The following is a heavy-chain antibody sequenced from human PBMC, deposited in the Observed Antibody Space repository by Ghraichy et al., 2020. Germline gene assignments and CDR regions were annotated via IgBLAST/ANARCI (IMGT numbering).Heavy chain of an antibody. CDR3: ARSWGGYYFDY. D-gene: IGHD3-3*01. J-gene: IGHJ4*02. CDR1: GFSFSNYA. CDR2: ISHSNT. V-gene: IGHV3-23*05. Sequence: GESLNISCAASGFSFSNYAMTWVRQAPGKGLEWVSGISHSNTYYADSVKGRFIISSDISKNTLYLQMNSLRAEDTAVYCCARSWGGYYFDYWGQGTLVTVSS.